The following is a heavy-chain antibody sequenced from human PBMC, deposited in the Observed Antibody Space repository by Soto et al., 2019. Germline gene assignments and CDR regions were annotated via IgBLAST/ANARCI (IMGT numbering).Heavy chain of an antibody. D-gene: IGHD3-9*01. CDR3: AREVRYFDWLLHGDFDY. CDR1: GYTFTSYG. Sequence: ASVKVSCKASGYTFTSYGISWVRQAPGQGLEWMGWISAYNGNTNYAQKLQGRVTMTTDTSTSTAYMELRSLRSDDTAVYYCAREVRYFDWLLHGDFDYWGQGTPVTVPQ. J-gene: IGHJ4*02. V-gene: IGHV1-18*01. CDR2: ISAYNGNT.